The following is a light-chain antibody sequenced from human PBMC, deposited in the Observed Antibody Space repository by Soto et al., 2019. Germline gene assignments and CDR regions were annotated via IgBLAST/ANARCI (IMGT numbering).Light chain of an antibody. V-gene: IGKV3-20*01. J-gene: IGKJ2*01. CDR2: GAS. Sequence: EIVLTQSPGTLSLSPGERATLSCRASQSVSSSYLAWYQQKPDQAPMLLIYGASSRSTSIPDRFSGSGSGTDVTLTISRLEPEDIAVYYCQQYGIRPPHTFGQGTRLEIK. CDR3: QQYGIRPPHT. CDR1: QSVSSSY.